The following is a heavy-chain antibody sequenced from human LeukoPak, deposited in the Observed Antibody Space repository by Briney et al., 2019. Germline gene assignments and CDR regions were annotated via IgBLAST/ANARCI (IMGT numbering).Heavy chain of an antibody. CDR2: INHSGST. Sequence: SETLSLTCAVYGGSFSGYYWSWIRQPPGKGLEWIGEINHSGSTNYNPSLKSRVTISVDMSKNQFSLKLSSVTAADTAVYYCARGVGRYQLLASRFDYWGQGTLVTVSS. D-gene: IGHD2-2*01. V-gene: IGHV4-34*01. J-gene: IGHJ4*02. CDR1: GGSFSGYY. CDR3: ARGVGRYQLLASRFDY.